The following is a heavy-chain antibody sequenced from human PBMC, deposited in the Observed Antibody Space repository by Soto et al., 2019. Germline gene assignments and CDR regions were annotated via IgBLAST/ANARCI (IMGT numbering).Heavy chain of an antibody. V-gene: IGHV1-18*01. J-gene: IGHJ4*02. CDR3: ARDTPPTDY. CDR2: ISAYNTNT. CDR1: GYTFTSYH. Sequence: QVQLVQSGAEVKKPGASVKVSCKTSGYTFTSYHISWVRQAPGQGLEWRGWISAYNTNTNYAQKFQGRVTMTTDTLPSTAYMELRSGRSNDTAVYYCARDTPPTDYWGQATVVTVSS.